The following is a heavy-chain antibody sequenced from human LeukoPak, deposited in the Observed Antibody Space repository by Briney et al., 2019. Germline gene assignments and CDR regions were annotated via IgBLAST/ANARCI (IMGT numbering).Heavy chain of an antibody. CDR1: GFTFSNYA. CDR2: VSGSGGDT. CDR3: AKDINWATQGYFDY. V-gene: IGHV3-23*01. J-gene: IGHJ4*02. D-gene: IGHD7-27*01. Sequence: GGSLRLSCAASGFTFSNYAMNWVRQAPGKGLEWVSAVSGSGGDTFYADSVKGRFTISRDNAKNSLYLQMNSLRAEDTALYYCAKDINWATQGYFDYWGQGTLVTVSS.